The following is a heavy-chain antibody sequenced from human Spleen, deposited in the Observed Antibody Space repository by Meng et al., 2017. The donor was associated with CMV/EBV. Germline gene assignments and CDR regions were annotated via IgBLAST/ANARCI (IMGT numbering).Heavy chain of an antibody. D-gene: IGHD3/OR15-3a*01. J-gene: IGHJ4*02. V-gene: IGHV3-66*02. Sequence: GGSLRLSCAASGFTVSTNYMTWVRQAPGKGLEWVSVIYSGGNTYYGDSVKGRFTISRDNSKNTLYLQMNSLRPEDTAVYYCTRGRSKNFGQESFDYWGQGTLVTVSS. CDR3: TRGRSKNFGQESFDY. CDR1: GFTVSTNY. CDR2: IYSGGNT.